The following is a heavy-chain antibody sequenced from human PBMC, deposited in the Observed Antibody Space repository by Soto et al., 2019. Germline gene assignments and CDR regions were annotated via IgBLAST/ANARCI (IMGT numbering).Heavy chain of an antibody. V-gene: IGHV4-34*01. CDR2: INHSGST. CDR3: ASTPFDY. CDR1: GGSFSGYY. J-gene: IGHJ4*02. Sequence: SETLSLTCAVYGGSFSGYYWSWIRQPPGKGLEWIGEINHSGSTNYNPSLKSRVTISVDTSKNQFSLKLSSVTAADTAVYYCASTPFDYWGQGTLVTVSS.